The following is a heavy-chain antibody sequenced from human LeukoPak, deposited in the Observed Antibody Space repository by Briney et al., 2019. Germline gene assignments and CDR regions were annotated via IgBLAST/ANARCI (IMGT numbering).Heavy chain of an antibody. CDR3: ARDKGAYWYLDH. V-gene: IGHV4-59*01. J-gene: IGHJ2*01. CDR2: IYNSGTT. CDR1: GGSISSYY. Sequence: PSETLSLTCTVSGGSISSYYWNWIRQPPGKGLEWIGNIYNSGTTDYNPSLKSRVTISVDTSKNQISLKMSSVTAADTAVYYCARDKGAYWYLDHWGHGTLVTVSS. D-gene: IGHD4/OR15-4a*01.